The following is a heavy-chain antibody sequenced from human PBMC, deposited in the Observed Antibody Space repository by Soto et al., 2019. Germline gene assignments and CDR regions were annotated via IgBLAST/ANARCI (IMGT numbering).Heavy chain of an antibody. CDR1: GASISRYY. Sequence: SETLSLTCTVSGASISRYYWSWIRQSPGKGLEWIGYLYNTGSTIYNPSLKSRVTISVDTSKNQFSLKMNSVTAADTAVYYCARNYDSSGSHDYWGQGTLVTVSS. V-gene: IGHV4-59*01. J-gene: IGHJ4*02. CDR3: ARNYDSSGSHDY. D-gene: IGHD3-22*01. CDR2: LYNTGST.